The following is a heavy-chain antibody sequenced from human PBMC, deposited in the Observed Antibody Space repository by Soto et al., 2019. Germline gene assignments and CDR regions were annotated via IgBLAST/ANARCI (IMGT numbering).Heavy chain of an antibody. V-gene: IGHV4-61*01. CDR2: IYYSGST. J-gene: IGHJ6*02. CDR3: ARDRPSRGSYHMDPDYYHCGMDV. D-gene: IGHD1-26*01. Sequence: NPSETLSLTCTVSGGSVSSGSYYWSWIRQPPGKGLEWIGYIYYSGSTNYNPSLKSRVTISVDTSKNQFSLKLSSVTAADTAVYYCARDRPSRGSYHMDPDYYHCGMDVWGPGPTVTVSS. CDR1: GGSVSSGSYY.